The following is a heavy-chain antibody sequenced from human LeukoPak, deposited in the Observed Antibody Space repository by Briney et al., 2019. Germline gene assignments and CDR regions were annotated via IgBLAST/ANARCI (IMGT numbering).Heavy chain of an antibody. J-gene: IGHJ3*02. D-gene: IGHD2-2*01. CDR1: GGSISSGDYY. V-gene: IGHV4-30-4*08. CDR2: IYYSGST. CDR3: ARVGWVPAAANAFDI. Sequence: NPSETLSLTCTVSGGSISSGDYYWSWIRQPPGKGLEWIGYIYYSGSTYYNPSLKSRVTISVDTSKNQFSLKLSSVTAADTAVYYCARVGWVPAAANAFDIWGQGTMVTVSS.